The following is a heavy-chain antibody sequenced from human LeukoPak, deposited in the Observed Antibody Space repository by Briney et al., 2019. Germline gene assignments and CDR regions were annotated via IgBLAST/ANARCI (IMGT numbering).Heavy chain of an antibody. CDR3: ARHSGSPNWFDP. J-gene: IGHJ5*02. D-gene: IGHD1-26*01. Sequence: SETLSLTCTVSGGSISSYYWSWIRQPPGKGLEWIGYIYYSGSTYYNPSLKSRVTISVDTSKNQFSLKLSSVTAADTAVYYCARHSGSPNWFDPWGQGTLVTVSS. CDR1: GGSISSYY. CDR2: IYYSGST. V-gene: IGHV4-59*06.